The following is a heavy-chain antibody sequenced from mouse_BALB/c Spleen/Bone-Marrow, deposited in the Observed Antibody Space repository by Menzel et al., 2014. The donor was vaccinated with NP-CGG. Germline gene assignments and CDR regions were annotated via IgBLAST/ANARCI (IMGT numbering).Heavy chain of an antibody. D-gene: IGHD2-3*01. CDR1: GFSLTSYG. J-gene: IGHJ4*01. CDR2: IWAGGST. Sequence: VQLQQSGPGLVAPSQSLSITCTVSGFSLTSYGVHWVRQPPGKSLEWLGVIWAGGSTNYNSALMSRLSISKDNSKSQVFLKMNSLQTDDTAMYYCARDNGYYVDYAMDYWGQGTSVTVSS. V-gene: IGHV2-9*02. CDR3: ARDNGYYVDYAMDY.